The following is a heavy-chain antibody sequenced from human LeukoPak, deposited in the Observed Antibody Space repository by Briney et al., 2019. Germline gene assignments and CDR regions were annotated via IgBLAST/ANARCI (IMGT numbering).Heavy chain of an antibody. CDR3: ARFSTKFGSGCSEASCYVHY. CDR1: GGYISGHY. CDR2: IFSTGAT. Sequence: SETLSLTCTVSGGYISGHYWTWIRLPPGKGLELLGHIFSTGATHYNPSLRGRVTLSIDTSKNQFSLTLTSVNVEDTAVYYCARFSTKFGSGCSEASCYVHYWGQGTQVTVS. D-gene: IGHD2-2*01. V-gene: IGHV4-59*11. J-gene: IGHJ4*02.